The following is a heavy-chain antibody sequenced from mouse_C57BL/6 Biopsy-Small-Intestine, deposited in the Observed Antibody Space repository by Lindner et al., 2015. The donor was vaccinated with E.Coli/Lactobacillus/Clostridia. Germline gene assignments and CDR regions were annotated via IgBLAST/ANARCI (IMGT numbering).Heavy chain of an antibody. J-gene: IGHJ4*01. CDR3: ARGGMSTAGPDNFDY. D-gene: IGHD3-1*01. Sequence: GLEWMGWISTYNGNTNYAQRLQGRVTMTTDTSTSTAYMELRSLRSDDTAVYYCARGGMSTAGPDNFDYWGQGTLVTVSS. V-gene: IGHV14-1*02. CDR2: ISTYNGNT.